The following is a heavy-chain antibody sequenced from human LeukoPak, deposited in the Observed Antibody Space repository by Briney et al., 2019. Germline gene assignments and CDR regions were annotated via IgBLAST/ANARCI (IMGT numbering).Heavy chain of an antibody. Sequence: PSETLSLTCTVSGGSITSSNHFWGWIRQSPGKGLEWIGTISYSGSTYYNPSLESRVTISADMSKNQFSLKLTSVTAADTAVYHCAKEGPLGAPGDWFDPWGQGTLVTVSS. J-gene: IGHJ5*02. CDR1: GGSITSSNHF. D-gene: IGHD1-26*01. V-gene: IGHV4-39*07. CDR2: ISYSGST. CDR3: AKEGPLGAPGDWFDP.